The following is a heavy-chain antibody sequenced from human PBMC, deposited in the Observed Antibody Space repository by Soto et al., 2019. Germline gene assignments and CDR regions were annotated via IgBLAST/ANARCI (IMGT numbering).Heavy chain of an antibody. CDR3: ARGNYYDVSPGYSTFDP. D-gene: IGHD3-9*01. V-gene: IGHV3-74*01. Sequence: GGSLRLSCAASGFIFNNYWMHWVRQVPGKGLVWVSRVNSDGSTTNYADSVKGRFTISRDNAKNTLFLQMNSLRVEDTAVYYCARGNYYDVSPGYSTFDPWGQGVPVTVS. CDR2: VNSDGSTT. CDR1: GFIFNNYW. J-gene: IGHJ5*02.